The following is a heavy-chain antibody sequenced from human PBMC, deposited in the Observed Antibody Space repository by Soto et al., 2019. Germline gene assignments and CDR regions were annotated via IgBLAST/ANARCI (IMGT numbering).Heavy chain of an antibody. V-gene: IGHV3-30*18. J-gene: IGHJ5*02. Sequence: QVHLVESGGGVVQPGRSLRLSCAASGFTFSTTGMHWVRQAPGKGLEWVAMISHDGGEKFYTDSVKGRFTISRDTSKNTLYLQMDSLRPEDTAIYHCAKALYGAGWYNYFDPWGQGALVTVSS. CDR1: GFTFSTTG. D-gene: IGHD6-19*01. CDR3: AKALYGAGWYNYFDP. CDR2: ISHDGGEK.